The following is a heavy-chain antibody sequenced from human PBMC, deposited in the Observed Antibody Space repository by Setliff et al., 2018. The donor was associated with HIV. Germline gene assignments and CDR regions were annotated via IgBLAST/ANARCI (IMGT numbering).Heavy chain of an antibody. CDR1: GGSISSSNW. Sequence: SETLSLTCAVSGGSISSSNWWSWVRQPPGKGLEWIGEIFHSGSTNYNPSLKSRVTISVDKSKNQFSLKLSSVTAADTAVYYCARTYGSGSYYQGRYFDYWGQGTLVTVSS. V-gene: IGHV4-4*02. J-gene: IGHJ4*02. CDR3: ARTYGSGSYYQGRYFDY. D-gene: IGHD3-10*01. CDR2: IFHSGST.